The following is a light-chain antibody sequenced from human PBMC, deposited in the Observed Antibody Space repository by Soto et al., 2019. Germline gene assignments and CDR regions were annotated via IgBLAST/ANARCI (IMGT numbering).Light chain of an antibody. CDR3: QQYGSSPPYT. Sequence: EIVLTQSPGTLSLSPGERATLSCRASQSVSSSHLAWYQQKPGQAPRLLIYGAYSRATGIPDRFSGSGSGTDFTLTISRLEPEDFAVYYWQQYGSSPPYTFGQGTKLEIK. CDR2: GAY. CDR1: QSVSSSH. J-gene: IGKJ2*01. V-gene: IGKV3-20*01.